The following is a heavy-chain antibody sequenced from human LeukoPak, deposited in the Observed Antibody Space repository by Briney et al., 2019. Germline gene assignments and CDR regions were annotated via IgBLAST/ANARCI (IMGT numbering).Heavy chain of an antibody. CDR3: ASDGGFEYYFDY. V-gene: IGHV1-69*04. Sequence: ASVKVSCKSSGGTFTDYGISWVRHAPGQGLGWMGRIIPILTTANYAQKFQGRVTITADTSTNTAYMELTSLRSEDTAVYYCASDGGFEYYFDYWGQGTLLTVSS. J-gene: IGHJ4*02. CDR2: IIPILTTA. D-gene: IGHD2/OR15-2a*01. CDR1: GGTFTDYG.